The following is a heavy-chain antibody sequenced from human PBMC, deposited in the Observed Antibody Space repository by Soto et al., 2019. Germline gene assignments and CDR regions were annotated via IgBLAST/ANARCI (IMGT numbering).Heavy chain of an antibody. D-gene: IGHD6-13*01. CDR1: GGSISSYY. J-gene: IGHJ5*02. CDR3: ARGRDSSSWPNWFDP. V-gene: IGHV4-59*01. Sequence: PSETLSLTCTVSGGSISSYYWSWIRQPPGKGLEWIGYIYYSGSTNYNPSLKSRVTISVDTSKNQFSLKLSSVTAADTAVYYCARGRDSSSWPNWFDPWGQGTLVTVSS. CDR2: IYYSGST.